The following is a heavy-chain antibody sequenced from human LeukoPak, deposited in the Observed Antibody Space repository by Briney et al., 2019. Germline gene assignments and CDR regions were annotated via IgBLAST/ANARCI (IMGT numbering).Heavy chain of an antibody. V-gene: IGHV3-33*01. Sequence: GGSLRLSCAASGFTFSRYGMHWVRQAPGKGLEWVAVIWNDGSDKYYADSVMGRFTISRDNSKNTLYLQMNSLRAEDTAVYYCARSTSGWKLDYWGQGTLVTVSS. J-gene: IGHJ4*02. CDR1: GFTFSRYG. CDR3: ARSTSGWKLDY. D-gene: IGHD6-19*01. CDR2: IWNDGSDK.